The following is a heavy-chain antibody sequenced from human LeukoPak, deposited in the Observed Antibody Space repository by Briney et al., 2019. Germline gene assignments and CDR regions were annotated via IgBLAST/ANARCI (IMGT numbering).Heavy chain of an antibody. V-gene: IGHV4-4*07. J-gene: IGHJ3*02. CDR1: GGSITSYY. Sequence: SETLSLTCNVSGGSITSYYWSWIRQPAGKGLEWIGRIYTSGSTNYNPSLKSRVTMSVDTSKNQFSLKLTSVTAADTAVYFCARDPTTVTKGLDIWGQGTMVTVSS. CDR2: IYTSGST. D-gene: IGHD4-17*01. CDR3: ARDPTTVTKGLDI.